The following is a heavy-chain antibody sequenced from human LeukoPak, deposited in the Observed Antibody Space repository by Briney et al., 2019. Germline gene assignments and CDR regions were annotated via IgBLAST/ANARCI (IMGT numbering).Heavy chain of an antibody. V-gene: IGHV3-23*01. D-gene: IGHD4-11*01. CDR1: GFTFSSYA. CDR3: ATKGTTVTTNYFDY. Sequence: GGSLRLSCAASGFTFSSYAMSWVRQAPGKGLEWVSSISGSDGSTYYADSVKGRFTISRDNSKNTLYLQMNSLRAEDTALYYCATKGTTVTTNYFDYWGQGTLVTVSS. J-gene: IGHJ4*02. CDR2: ISGSDGST.